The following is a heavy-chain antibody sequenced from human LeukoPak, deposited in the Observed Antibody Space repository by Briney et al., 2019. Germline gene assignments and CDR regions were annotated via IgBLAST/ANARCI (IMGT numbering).Heavy chain of an antibody. CDR1: GGSISSGGYS. CDR2: IYHSGST. V-gene: IGHV4-30-2*01. CDR3: ARVSISGAAPPHFRIKYYFDY. Sequence: SQTLSLTCAVSGGSISSGGYSWRWIRQPPGKGLEWIGYIYHSGSTYYNPSLKSRVTISVDRSKNQFSLKLSSVTAADTAVYYCARVSISGAAPPHFRIKYYFDYWGQGTLVTVSS. D-gene: IGHD6-13*01. J-gene: IGHJ4*02.